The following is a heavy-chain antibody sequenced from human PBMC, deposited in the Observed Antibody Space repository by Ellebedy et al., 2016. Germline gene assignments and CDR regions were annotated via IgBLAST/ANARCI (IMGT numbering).Heavy chain of an antibody. Sequence: ASVKVSCKASGGTFSSYAISWVRQAPGQGLEWMGGIIPIFGTANYAQKFQGRVTITADESTSTAYMELSSLRSEDTAVYYCARDGHYGGNSGSSYWGQGTLVTVSS. V-gene: IGHV1-69*13. CDR1: GGTFSSYA. CDR2: IIPIFGTA. CDR3: ARDGHYGGNSGSSY. D-gene: IGHD4-23*01. J-gene: IGHJ4*02.